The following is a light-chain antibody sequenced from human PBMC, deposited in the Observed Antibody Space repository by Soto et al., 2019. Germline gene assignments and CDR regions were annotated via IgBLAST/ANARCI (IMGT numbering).Light chain of an antibody. CDR3: GTWDSSLSPNWV. CDR2: ENN. V-gene: IGLV1-51*02. CDR1: SSNIGNNY. Sequence: QSVLTQPPSVSAAPGQTVTISCSGSSSNIGNNYVSWYQQLPGTAPKLLIYENNKRPSGIPDRFSGSKSGTSATLGITGLQTGDEADYYCGTWDSSLSPNWVFGGGTKLTVL. J-gene: IGLJ3*02.